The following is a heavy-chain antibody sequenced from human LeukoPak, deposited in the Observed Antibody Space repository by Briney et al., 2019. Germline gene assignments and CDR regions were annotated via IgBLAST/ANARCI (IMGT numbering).Heavy chain of an antibody. J-gene: IGHJ4*02. CDR2: IYPGDSDT. Sequence: PGESLKVSCKGSGYSFSSYWIGWVRQMPGKGPEWMGVIYPGDSDTRYSPSFQGQVTISADKSISTAYLQWSSLKASDSAMCYCARRCSSDCYSFDYWGQGSLVTVSS. CDR3: ARRCSSDCYSFDY. V-gene: IGHV5-51*01. CDR1: GYSFSSYW. D-gene: IGHD2-21*02.